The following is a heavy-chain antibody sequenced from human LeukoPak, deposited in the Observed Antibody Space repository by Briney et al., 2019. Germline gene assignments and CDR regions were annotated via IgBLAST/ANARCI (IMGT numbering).Heavy chain of an antibody. CDR3: ARPYYYDSRIDP. J-gene: IGHJ5*02. Sequence: SQTLSLTCTVSGGSISSGDYYWSWIRQPPGKGLEWIAYMYYSGSTYYNPSLKSRVTMSADTSENQLSLKLSSVTAADTAVYYCARPYYYDSRIDPWGQGILVTVSS. D-gene: IGHD3-22*01. V-gene: IGHV4-30-4*01. CDR1: GGSISSGDYY. CDR2: MYYSGST.